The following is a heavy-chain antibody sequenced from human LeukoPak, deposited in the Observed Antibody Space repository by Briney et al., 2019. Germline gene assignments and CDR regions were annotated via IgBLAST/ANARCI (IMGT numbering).Heavy chain of an antibody. J-gene: IGHJ6*03. CDR2: IYHSGST. V-gene: IGHV4-38-2*02. CDR3: ARGKKGRGSDILTGYLPFHYYYYMDV. Sequence: PSETLSLTCTVSGYSISSGYYWGWIRQPPGKGLEWIGSIYHSGSTYYNPSLKSRVTISVDTSKNQFSLKLSSVTAADTAVYYCARGKKGRGSDILTGYLPFHYYYYMDVWGKGTTVTVSS. CDR1: GYSISSGYY. D-gene: IGHD3-9*01.